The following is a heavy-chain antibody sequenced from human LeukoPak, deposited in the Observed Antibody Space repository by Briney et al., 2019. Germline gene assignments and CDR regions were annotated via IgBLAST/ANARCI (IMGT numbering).Heavy chain of an antibody. CDR3: VRDRPSWPFRGFDP. Sequence: PGGSLRLSCADSGFTFSTYWMSWVRQAPGKGLEWVANIKQDGSEKNYVDSVKGRFTISRDNAKNSLFLQMNSLRAEDTAVYYCVRDRPSWPFRGFDPWGQGTLVTVSS. V-gene: IGHV3-7*03. D-gene: IGHD2-2*01. CDR2: IKQDGSEK. CDR1: GFTFSTYW. J-gene: IGHJ5*02.